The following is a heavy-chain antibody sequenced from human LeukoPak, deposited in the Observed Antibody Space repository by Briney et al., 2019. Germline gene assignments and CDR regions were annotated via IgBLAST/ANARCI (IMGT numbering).Heavy chain of an antibody. CDR3: ARGSDSGYGPFAP. Sequence: GGSLRLSCAASGFTVSNNYMSWVRRAPGKGLEWVSVIHSGGATNYADSVQGRFTISRDNSKTTVYLHMNSLRAEDTAVYYCARGSDSGYGPFAPWGQGTLVTVSS. J-gene: IGHJ5*02. CDR2: IHSGGAT. D-gene: IGHD5-12*01. CDR1: GFTVSNNY. V-gene: IGHV3-53*01.